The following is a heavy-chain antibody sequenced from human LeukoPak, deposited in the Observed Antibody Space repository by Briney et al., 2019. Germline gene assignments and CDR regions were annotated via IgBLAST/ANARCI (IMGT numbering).Heavy chain of an antibody. V-gene: IGHV4-38-2*02. D-gene: IGHD3-22*01. CDR1: GYSISSGYY. CDR2: IYHSGST. CDR3: ARSQRKGYYDSSGYYLDY. J-gene: IGHJ4*02. Sequence: SETLSLTCTVSGYSISSGYYWGWIRQPPGKGLEWIGSIYHSGSTYYNPSLKSRVTISVDTSKNQFSLKLSSVTAADTAVYYCARSQRKGYYDSSGYYLDYWGQGTLVTVSS.